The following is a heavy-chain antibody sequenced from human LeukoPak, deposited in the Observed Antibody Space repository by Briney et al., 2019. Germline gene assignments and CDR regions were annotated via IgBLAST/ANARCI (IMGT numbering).Heavy chain of an antibody. CDR3: AKDGRYYDFWSGYYDPDYYYYYMVV. J-gene: IGHJ6*03. V-gene: IGHV3-30*02. CDR2: IRYDGSNK. D-gene: IGHD3-3*01. Sequence: PGGSLRLSCAASGFTYNNYGMHWVRQAPGKGLEWVALIRYDGSNKYYADSVKGRFTISRDNSKNTLYLQMNSLRAEDTAVYYCAKDGRYYDFWSGYYDPDYYYYYMVVWGKGTTVTVSS. CDR1: GFTYNNYG.